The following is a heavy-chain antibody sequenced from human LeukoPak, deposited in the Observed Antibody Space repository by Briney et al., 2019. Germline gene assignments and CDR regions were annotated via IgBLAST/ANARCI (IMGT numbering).Heavy chain of an antibody. J-gene: IGHJ4*02. CDR1: GFTFSSYA. Sequence: GGSLRLPCAASGFTFSSYAMHWVRQAPGKGLEWVAVISYDGSNKYYADSVKGRFTISRDNSKNTLYLQMNSLRAEDTAVYYCARVRSPPITIFDYWGQGTLVTVSS. D-gene: IGHD3-3*01. CDR3: ARVRSPPITIFDY. V-gene: IGHV3-30-3*01. CDR2: ISYDGSNK.